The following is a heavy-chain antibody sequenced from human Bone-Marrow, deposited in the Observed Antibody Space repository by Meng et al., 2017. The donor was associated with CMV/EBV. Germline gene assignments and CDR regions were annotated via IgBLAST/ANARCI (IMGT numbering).Heavy chain of an antibody. V-gene: IGHV1-69*06. J-gene: IGHJ3*02. CDR2: IIPIFGTA. Sequence: KISCKASGGTFSSYAISWVRQAPGQGLEWMGGIIPIFGTANYAQKFQGRVTITAERSTNTAYMELNSLRSEDTAVYYCARVRVRYQLLYYAFDIWGQGTMVTVSS. CDR1: GGTFSSYA. D-gene: IGHD3-9*01. CDR3: ARVRVRYQLLYYAFDI.